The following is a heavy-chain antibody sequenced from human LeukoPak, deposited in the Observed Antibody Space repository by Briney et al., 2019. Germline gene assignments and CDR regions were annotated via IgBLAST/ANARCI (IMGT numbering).Heavy chain of an antibody. CDR1: GYTFSSYS. Sequence: PGGSDRLSCLASGYTFSSYSINWVRQAPGKGLEWVSYISRTGSTLYYADSVKGRFTISRDNAKNSLYLQMNSLRAEDTAVYYCARADSKYQLLWGHFDYWGQGTLVTVST. CDR2: ISRTGSTL. D-gene: IGHD2-2*01. CDR3: ARADSKYQLLWGHFDY. J-gene: IGHJ4*02. V-gene: IGHV3-48*04.